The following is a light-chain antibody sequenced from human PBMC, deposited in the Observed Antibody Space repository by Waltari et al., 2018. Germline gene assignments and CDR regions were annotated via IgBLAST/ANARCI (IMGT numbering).Light chain of an antibody. CDR3: GTWDTSLSAWV. Sequence: QSVLTHPPSVSAAPGQKVTISCSGSSSHIGNNYVSWYQHLPGTAPKLLIYETNDRPSGIPDRFSGSKSGTSATLGITELQTGDEADYYCGTWDTSLSAWVFGGGTKLTVL. CDR2: ETN. CDR1: SSHIGNNY. V-gene: IGLV1-51*02. J-gene: IGLJ3*02.